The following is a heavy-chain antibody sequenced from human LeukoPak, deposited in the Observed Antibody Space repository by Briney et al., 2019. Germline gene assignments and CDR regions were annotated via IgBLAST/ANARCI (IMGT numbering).Heavy chain of an antibody. D-gene: IGHD4-23*01. CDR2: INPDGSRT. CDR1: GFTFSNYW. CDR3: ARDLRGKSDY. J-gene: IGHJ4*02. Sequence: GGSLRLSCAASGFTFSNYWVHWVGQAPGKGLVWVSRINPDGSRTDYADSVKGRFTISRDNAKNTLYLQMNSLRAEDTAVYFCARDLRGKSDYWGQGTLVTVSS. V-gene: IGHV3-74*01.